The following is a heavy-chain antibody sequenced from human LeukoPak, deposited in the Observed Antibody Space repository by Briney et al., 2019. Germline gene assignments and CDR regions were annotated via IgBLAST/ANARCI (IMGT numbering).Heavy chain of an antibody. Sequence: GESLKISCKGSGYSFTSYWIGWVRQMPGKGLEWMGIIYPGDSDTRYSPSFQGQVTISADKSISTAYLQWSSLKASDTAMYYCARHGLVAYSGNWYLGDYYYGMDVWGQGTTVTVSS. V-gene: IGHV5-51*01. J-gene: IGHJ6*02. CDR1: GYSFTSYW. D-gene: IGHD6-13*01. CDR2: IYPGDSDT. CDR3: ARHGLVAYSGNWYLGDYYYGMDV.